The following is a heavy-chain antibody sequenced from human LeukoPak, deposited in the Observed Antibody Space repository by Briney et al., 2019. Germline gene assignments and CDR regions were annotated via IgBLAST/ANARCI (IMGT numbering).Heavy chain of an antibody. CDR1: GFTFSTYA. V-gene: IGHV3-66*02. CDR3: AREITIPGAGGSSWLDP. J-gene: IGHJ5*02. D-gene: IGHD3-3*01. Sequence: GGSLRLSCAASGFTFSTYAMNWVRQAPGKGLEWVSVIYSGGSTYYADSVKGRFTISRDNSKNTLYLQMNSLRAEDTAVYYCAREITIPGAGGSSWLDPWGQGTLVTVSS. CDR2: IYSGGST.